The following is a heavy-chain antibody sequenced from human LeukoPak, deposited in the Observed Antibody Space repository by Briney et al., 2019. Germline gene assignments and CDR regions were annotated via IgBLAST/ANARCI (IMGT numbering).Heavy chain of an antibody. CDR3: ARADTSIAAADEAWDYYYYYYMDV. CDR1: GGSISSYY. J-gene: IGHJ6*03. D-gene: IGHD6-13*01. Sequence: SETLSLTCTVSGGSISSYYWSWIRQPPGKGLEWIGYIYYSGSPNYNTSLKSRVTISVDPSKNQCSLKLSSVTAADTAVYYCARADTSIAAADEAWDYYYYYYMDVWGKGTTVTVSS. V-gene: IGHV4-59*01. CDR2: IYYSGSP.